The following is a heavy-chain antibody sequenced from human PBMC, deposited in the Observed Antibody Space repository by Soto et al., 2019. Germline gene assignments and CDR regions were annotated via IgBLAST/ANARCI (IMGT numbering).Heavy chain of an antibody. D-gene: IGHD2-15*01. Sequence: ESGGGLVKPGGSLRLSCAASGFTFSSYSMNWVRQAPGKGLEWVSSISSSSSYIYYADSVKGRFTISRDNAKNSLYLQMNSLRAEDTAVYYCARLYCSGGSCYAGAFDIWGQGTMVTVSS. CDR1: GFTFSSYS. CDR3: ARLYCSGGSCYAGAFDI. J-gene: IGHJ3*02. V-gene: IGHV3-21*01. CDR2: ISSSSSYI.